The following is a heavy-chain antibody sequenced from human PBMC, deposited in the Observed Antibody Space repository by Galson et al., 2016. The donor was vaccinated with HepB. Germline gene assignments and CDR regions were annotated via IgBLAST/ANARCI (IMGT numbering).Heavy chain of an antibody. CDR1: GFIFSNYS. Sequence: SLRLSCAASGFIFSNYSMNWVRQAPGKGLEWVSYITSSSFTVYYADSVKGRFTISRDNANNALYLQMNSLRDEDTAAYYCVRDGGQLGLGGKFDQWGQGALVTVSS. D-gene: IGHD1-1*01. CDR2: ITSSSFTV. CDR3: VRDGGQLGLGGKFDQ. J-gene: IGHJ4*02. V-gene: IGHV3-48*02.